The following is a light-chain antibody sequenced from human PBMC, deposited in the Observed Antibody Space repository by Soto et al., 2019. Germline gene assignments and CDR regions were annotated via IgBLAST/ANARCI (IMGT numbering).Light chain of an antibody. V-gene: IGKV1-33*01. Sequence: DIQMTQSPSSLSASVGDRVTITCQASQDISNFLNWYQQKPGKAPKLLIYDTYSLETGVPSRFSGTGSGTDFTFIIDSLQLEDIATYYCQQHHNLPYTFGQGTKLEIK. CDR1: QDISNF. J-gene: IGKJ2*01. CDR2: DTY. CDR3: QQHHNLPYT.